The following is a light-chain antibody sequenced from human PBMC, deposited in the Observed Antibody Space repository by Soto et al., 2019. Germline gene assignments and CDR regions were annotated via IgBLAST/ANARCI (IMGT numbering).Light chain of an antibody. CDR1: QSVRSN. V-gene: IGKV3-15*01. Sequence: EIAMTQSPATLSVSPGERATLSCRASQSVRSNLAWYQQKPGQAPRLLIFGASARATGIPARFSGSGSGTEFTLTISSLQSEDFAVYFCQQYNNWPPWTFGQGTKVDIK. CDR2: GAS. CDR3: QQYNNWPPWT. J-gene: IGKJ1*01.